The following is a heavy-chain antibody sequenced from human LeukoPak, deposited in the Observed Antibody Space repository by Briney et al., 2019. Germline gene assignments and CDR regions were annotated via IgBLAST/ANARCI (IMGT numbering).Heavy chain of an antibody. D-gene: IGHD2-2*01. Sequence: PSETLYLTCDAYGGTFSGYYWSWIRQPPGQGLEWIGEINHRGSTNENPYLKSRVTISVDTTENQFYLKLSSVTAADTAVYYCARRCSSTSCYGGWFDPWGQGTLVTVSS. CDR1: GGTFSGYY. V-gene: IGHV4-34*01. J-gene: IGHJ5*02. CDR3: ARRCSSTSCYGGWFDP. CDR2: INHRGST.